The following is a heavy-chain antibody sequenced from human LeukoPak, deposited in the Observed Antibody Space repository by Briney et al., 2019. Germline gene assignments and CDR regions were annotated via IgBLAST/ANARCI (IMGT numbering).Heavy chain of an antibody. D-gene: IGHD6-13*01. Sequence: SETLSLTCNVSGDSIRGFYWAWIRQPPGKGLEWIGYFDNSGGSNYNPALESRVIISVDTSKNQFSLKLRSLTAADTAVYYCARQTENIAAAALFDYWGQGTLVTVSS. V-gene: IGHV4-59*01. CDR2: FDNSGGS. J-gene: IGHJ4*02. CDR3: ARQTENIAAAALFDY. CDR1: GDSIRGFY.